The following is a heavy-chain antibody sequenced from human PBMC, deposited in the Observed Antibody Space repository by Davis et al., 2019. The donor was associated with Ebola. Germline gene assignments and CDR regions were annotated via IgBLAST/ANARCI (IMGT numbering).Heavy chain of an antibody. CDR2: IYRDERT. V-gene: IGHV3-53*05. J-gene: IGHJ4*02. CDR3: AKDPRRLYDYIWGSYRSYYFDN. D-gene: IGHD3-16*02. CDR1: GFIVSDKY. Sequence: GESLKISCAASGFIVSDKYMSWVRQAPGKGLEWVSVIYRDERTYYADSVKGRFTISRDNSKSTLYLQMDSLSTEDTAVYYCAKDPRRLYDYIWGSYRSYYFDNLGQGTLVTVSS.